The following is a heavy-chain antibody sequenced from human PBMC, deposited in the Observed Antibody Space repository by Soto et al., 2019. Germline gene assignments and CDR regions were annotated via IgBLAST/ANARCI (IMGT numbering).Heavy chain of an antibody. V-gene: IGHV4-39*01. J-gene: IGHJ5*02. Sequence: QLQLQESGPGLVKPSETLSLTCTVSGGSISSSSYYWGWIRQPPGKGLEWNGGIYYSGSTYYNTPLRSRVTISVYTSKNQFSRKLGSLTASDTAVYYCARSFVLRYFDGLFSNWFDPCGQGTLVTVSS. CDR3: ARSFVLRYFDGLFSNWFDP. CDR1: GGSISSSSYY. D-gene: IGHD3-9*01. CDR2: IYYSGST.